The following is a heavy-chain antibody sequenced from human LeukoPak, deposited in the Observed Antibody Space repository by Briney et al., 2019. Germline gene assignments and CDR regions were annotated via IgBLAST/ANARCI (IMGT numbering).Heavy chain of an antibody. CDR2: IIPIFGTA. CDR1: GGTFSSYA. D-gene: IGHD3-16*01. J-gene: IGHJ6*03. V-gene: IGHV1-69*05. Sequence: SVKVSCKASGGTFSSYAISWVRQAPGQGLEWMGGIIPIFGTANYAQKFQGRVTITTDESTSTAYMELSSLRSEDTAVYYCARGSPHLGELYYYYMDVWGKGTTVTVSS. CDR3: ARGSPHLGELYYYYMDV.